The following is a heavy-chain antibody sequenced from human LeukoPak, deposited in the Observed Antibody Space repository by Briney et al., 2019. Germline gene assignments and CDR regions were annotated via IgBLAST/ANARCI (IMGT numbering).Heavy chain of an antibody. Sequence: PSETLSLTCTVSGGSISSYYWSWIRQPPGKGLEWIGYIYYSGSTNYNPSLKSRVTISVDTSKNQFSLKLSSVTAADTAVYYCARERNSYGFRRFPSDGMDVWGQGTTVTVSS. V-gene: IGHV4-59*01. CDR1: GGSISSYY. J-gene: IGHJ6*02. CDR3: ARERNSYGFRRFPSDGMDV. CDR2: IYYSGST. D-gene: IGHD5-18*01.